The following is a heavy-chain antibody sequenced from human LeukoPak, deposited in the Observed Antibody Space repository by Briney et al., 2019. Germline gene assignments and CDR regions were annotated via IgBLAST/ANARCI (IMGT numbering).Heavy chain of an antibody. Sequence: ASVKVSCKASGYSFIDYYIHWVRQAPGQGLEWMGRINPSSGDTTYEQKFQGRVTMTRDTSISTAYMELSRLTSDDTAVYYCARGWRSSYCLADNCYVFDYWGQGTLVTVSS. CDR3: ARGWRSSYCLADNCYVFDY. J-gene: IGHJ4*02. CDR2: INPSSGDT. CDR1: GYSFIDYY. V-gene: IGHV1-2*06. D-gene: IGHD3-16*01.